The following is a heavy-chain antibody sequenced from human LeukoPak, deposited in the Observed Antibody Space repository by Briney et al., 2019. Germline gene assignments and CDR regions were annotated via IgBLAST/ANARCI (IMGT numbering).Heavy chain of an antibody. CDR3: ARDIIAAAGIPFDY. CDR1: GYTFTNYD. CDR2: MNPNSGNT. J-gene: IGHJ4*02. D-gene: IGHD6-13*01. V-gene: IGHV1-8*03. Sequence: GASVKVSCKASGYTFTNYDINWVRQATGQGLEWLGWMNPNSGNTGYAQKFQGRVTITRNTSISTAYMELSSLRADDTAVYYCARDIIAAAGIPFDYWGQGTLVTVSS.